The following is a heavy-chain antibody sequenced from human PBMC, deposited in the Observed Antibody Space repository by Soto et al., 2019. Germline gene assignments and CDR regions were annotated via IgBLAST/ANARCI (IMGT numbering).Heavy chain of an antibody. CDR3: ARGSIAAAVGWFDP. CDR1: GGSISSGGYY. Sequence: SETLSLTCTVSGGSISSGGYYWSWIRQHPGKGLEWIGYIYYSGSTYYNPSLKSRVTISVDTSRNQFSLKLSSVTAADTAVYYCARGSIAAAVGWFDPWGQGTLVTVSS. D-gene: IGHD6-13*01. CDR2: IYYSGST. V-gene: IGHV4-31*03. J-gene: IGHJ5*02.